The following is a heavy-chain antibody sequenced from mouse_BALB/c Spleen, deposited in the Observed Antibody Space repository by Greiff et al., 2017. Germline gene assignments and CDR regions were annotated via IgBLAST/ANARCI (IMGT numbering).Heavy chain of an antibody. V-gene: IGHV7-3*02. CDR2: IRNKANGYTT. CDR3: ARDITYGSSYYAMDY. Sequence: DVMLVESGGGLVQPGGSLRLSCATSGFTFTDYYMSWVRQPPGKALEWLGFIRNKANGYTTEYSASVKGRFTISRDNSQSILYLQMNTLRAEDSATYYCARDITYGSSYYAMDYWGQGTSVTVSS. D-gene: IGHD1-1*01. J-gene: IGHJ4*01. CDR1: GFTFTDYY.